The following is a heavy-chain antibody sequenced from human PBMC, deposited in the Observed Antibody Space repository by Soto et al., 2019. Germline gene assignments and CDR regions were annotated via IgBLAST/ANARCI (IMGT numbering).Heavy chain of an antibody. CDR3: GVSHYYETYYFDY. Sequence: SLKVSCKASGGTFSSYTISWVRQAPGQGLEWMGRIIPILGIANYAQKFQGRVTITADKSTSTAYMELSSLRSEDTAVYYCGVSHYYETYYFDYWGQGTLVTVSS. V-gene: IGHV1-69*02. D-gene: IGHD3-22*01. J-gene: IGHJ4*02. CDR1: GGTFSSYT. CDR2: IIPILGIA.